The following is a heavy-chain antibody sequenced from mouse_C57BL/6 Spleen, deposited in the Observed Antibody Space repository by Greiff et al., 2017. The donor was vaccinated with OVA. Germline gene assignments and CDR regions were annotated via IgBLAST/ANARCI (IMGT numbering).Heavy chain of an antibody. D-gene: IGHD1-2*01. CDR1: GYTFTSYW. CDR3: ARRRLLLGRLYYFDY. J-gene: IGHJ2*01. CDR2: IYSSDSET. Sequence: QVQLQQPGAELVRPGSSVKLSCKASGYTFTSYWMDWVKQRPGQGLEWIGNIYSSDSETHYNQKFKDKATLTVDKSSSTAYMQLSSLTSEDSAVYYCARRRLLLGRLYYFDYWGQGTTLTVSS. V-gene: IGHV1-61*01.